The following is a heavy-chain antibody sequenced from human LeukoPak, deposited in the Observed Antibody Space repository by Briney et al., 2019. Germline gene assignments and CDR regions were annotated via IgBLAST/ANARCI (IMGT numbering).Heavy chain of an antibody. Sequence: ASVKVSCKASGYTFTGYYMHWVRQAPGQGLEWMGWINPNSGGTNYAQKFQGRVTMTRDTSISTACMELSRLRSDDTAVYYCAKNYGSGGSRLYNWFDPWGQGTLVTVSS. D-gene: IGHD2-15*01. CDR3: AKNYGSGGSRLYNWFDP. V-gene: IGHV1-2*02. CDR1: GYTFTGYY. CDR2: INPNSGGT. J-gene: IGHJ5*02.